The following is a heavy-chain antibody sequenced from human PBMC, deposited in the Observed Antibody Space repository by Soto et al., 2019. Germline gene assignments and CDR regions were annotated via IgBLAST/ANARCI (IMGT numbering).Heavy chain of an antibody. Sequence: QVQLVESGGGVVQPGRSLRLSCAASGFTFSSYDMHWVRQAPGKGLEWVAVISNDGSSVYYADSVKGRFTISRDNSKSTLYLQMSSLRAEDTAVYYCAKVSNQQYYNYGMDVWGQGTTVTVSS. CDR1: GFTFSSYD. CDR2: ISNDGSSV. J-gene: IGHJ6*02. D-gene: IGHD2-2*01. V-gene: IGHV3-30*18. CDR3: AKVSNQQYYNYGMDV.